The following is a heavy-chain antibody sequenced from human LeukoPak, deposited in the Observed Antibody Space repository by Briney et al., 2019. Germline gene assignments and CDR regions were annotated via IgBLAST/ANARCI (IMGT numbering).Heavy chain of an antibody. J-gene: IGHJ3*02. Sequence: SETLSLTCTVSGDSISSGDYYWSWIRQPAGKGLEWIGRISSSGSTNYNPSLKSRVTISVDTSKNQFSLKLSSVTAADTAVYFCARGPYPYDSSGAFDIWGQGTMVTVSS. V-gene: IGHV4-61*02. CDR3: ARGPYPYDSSGAFDI. D-gene: IGHD3-22*01. CDR1: GDSISSGDYY. CDR2: ISSSGST.